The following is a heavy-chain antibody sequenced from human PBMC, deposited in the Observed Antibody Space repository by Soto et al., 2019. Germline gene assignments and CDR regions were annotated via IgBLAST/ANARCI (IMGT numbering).Heavy chain of an antibody. D-gene: IGHD3-10*01. Sequence: QVQLVQSGAELKKPGASVKVSCKASGYTFSNYDMNWVRQATGQGPEWIGWVNPNNGDTGYAQKFQGRVTLTTDISTTTAYMELTSLRLEDTAIHYCAKVSRKGSAIDFDYWGQGTLITVSS. J-gene: IGHJ4*02. CDR3: AKVSRKGSAIDFDY. CDR2: VNPNNGDT. V-gene: IGHV1-8*01. CDR1: GYTFSNYD.